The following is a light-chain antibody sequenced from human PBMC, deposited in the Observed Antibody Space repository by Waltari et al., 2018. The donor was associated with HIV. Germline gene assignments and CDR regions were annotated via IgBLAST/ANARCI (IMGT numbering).Light chain of an antibody. CDR1: QSISSS. Sequence: DIQMTQSPSTLSASVGDRVSITCRASQSISSSLAWYQQKPGKVPKLLIYKASTLESGVPSRFSGSGSGTQFTLTISCLQPDDFATYYCQQYGRSRTFGQGTKVDIK. V-gene: IGKV1-5*03. J-gene: IGKJ1*01. CDR3: QQYGRSRT. CDR2: KAS.